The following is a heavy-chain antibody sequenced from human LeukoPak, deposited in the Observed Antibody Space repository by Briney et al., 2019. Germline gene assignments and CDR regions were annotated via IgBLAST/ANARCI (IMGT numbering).Heavy chain of an antibody. CDR3: AKRGVVIRVILVGFHKEAYYFDS. CDR2: ISERGGRT. D-gene: IGHD3-22*01. J-gene: IGHJ4*02. V-gene: IGHV3-NL1*01. Sequence: PGGSLRLSCTASGFIFSNYGMHWVRQAPGKGLEWVAGISERGGRTKYADPVKGRFTISRDNPKNTLYLQMNSLRAEDTAVYFCAKRGVVIRVILVGFHKEAYYFDSWGQGALVTVSS. CDR1: GFIFSNYG.